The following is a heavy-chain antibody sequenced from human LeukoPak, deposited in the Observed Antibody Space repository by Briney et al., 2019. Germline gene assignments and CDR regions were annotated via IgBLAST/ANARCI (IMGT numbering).Heavy chain of an antibody. Sequence: GGSLRLSCAASGFTFSNYEMHWVRQAPGKGLEWVSYISSSGSTIYYADSVKGRFTTSRDNAKNSLYLQMNSLRAEDTAVYYCAELGITMIGGVWGKGTTVTISS. D-gene: IGHD3-10*02. CDR3: AELGITMIGGV. J-gene: IGHJ6*04. CDR1: GFTFSNYE. V-gene: IGHV3-48*03. CDR2: ISSSGSTI.